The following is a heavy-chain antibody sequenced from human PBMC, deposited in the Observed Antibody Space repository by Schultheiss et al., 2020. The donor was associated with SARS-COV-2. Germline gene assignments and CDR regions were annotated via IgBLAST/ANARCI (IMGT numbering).Heavy chain of an antibody. CDR1: GGSIGTYY. CDR3: ARDPGTPNWFDP. CDR2: IYYSGSA. D-gene: IGHD1-26*01. J-gene: IGHJ5*02. Sequence: SQTLSLTCTVSGGSIGTYYWSWIRQPPGKGLEWIGYIYYSGSANYNPSLKSRVTISVDTSKNQFSLNLTSVTAADTAVYYCARDPGTPNWFDPWGQGTLVTVSS. V-gene: IGHV4-59*01.